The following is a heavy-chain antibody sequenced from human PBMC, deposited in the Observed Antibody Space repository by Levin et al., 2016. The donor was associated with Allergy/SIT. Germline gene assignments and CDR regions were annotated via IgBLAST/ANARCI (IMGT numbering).Heavy chain of an antibody. J-gene: IGHJ4*02. Sequence: ASVKVSCKASGYTFTSYGISWVRQAPGQGLEWMGWISAYNGNTNYAQKLQGRVTMTTDTSTSTAYMELRSLRSDDTAVYYCAREGSNPYSSGWYVPWYFDYWGQGTLVTVSS. V-gene: IGHV1-18*01. D-gene: IGHD6-19*01. CDR1: GYTFTSYG. CDR2: ISAYNGNT. CDR3: AREGSNPYSSGWYVPWYFDY.